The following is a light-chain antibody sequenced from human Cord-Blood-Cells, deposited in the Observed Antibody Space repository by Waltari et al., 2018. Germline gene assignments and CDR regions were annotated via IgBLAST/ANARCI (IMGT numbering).Light chain of an antibody. J-gene: IGKJ4*01. CDR3: QQRSNWPQLT. Sequence: EIVLTQSPATLSLSPAESATLSCRASQSISSYLAWYQQKPGQAPRLLIYDASNRATGIPARFSGSGSGTDFTLTISSLEPEDFAVYYCQQRSNWPQLTFGGGTKVEIK. CDR1: QSISSY. CDR2: DAS. V-gene: IGKV3-11*01.